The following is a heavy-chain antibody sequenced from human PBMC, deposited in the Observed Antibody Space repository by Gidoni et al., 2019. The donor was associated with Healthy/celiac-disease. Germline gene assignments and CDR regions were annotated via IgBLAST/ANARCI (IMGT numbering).Heavy chain of an antibody. CDR1: GGTFSSYA. J-gene: IGHJ4*02. CDR2: IIPIFGTA. V-gene: IGHV1-69*01. CDR3: ARAGITIFGVGIGGTARFDY. D-gene: IGHD3-3*01. Sequence: QVQLVQSGAEVKKPGSSVKVSCKASGGTFSSYAISWVRQAPGQGLEWMGGIIPIFGTANYAQKFQGRVTITADESTSTAYMELSSLRSEDTAVYYCARAGITIFGVGIGGTARFDYWGQGTLVTVSS.